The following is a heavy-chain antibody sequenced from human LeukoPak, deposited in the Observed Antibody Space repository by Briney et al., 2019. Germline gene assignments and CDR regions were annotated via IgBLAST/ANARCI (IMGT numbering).Heavy chain of an antibody. V-gene: IGHV1-69*13. CDR3: ARKRSYGSDDAFDI. J-gene: IGHJ3*02. CDR2: IIPIFGTA. CDR1: GGTFSSYA. D-gene: IGHD3-10*01. Sequence: SVTVSCKASGGTFSSYAISWVRQAPGQGLEWMGGIIPIFGTANYAQKFQGRVTITADESTSTAYMELSSLRSEDTAVYYCARKRSYGSDDAFDIWGQGTMVTVSS.